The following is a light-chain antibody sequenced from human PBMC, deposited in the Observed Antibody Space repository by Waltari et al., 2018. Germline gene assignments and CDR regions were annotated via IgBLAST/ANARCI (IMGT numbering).Light chain of an antibody. V-gene: IGKV2-30*02. J-gene: IGKJ3*01. CDR3: MQNTHWPCT. CDR1: QSLVHSDGNAY. Sequence: DVVMTQSPLSLPVTLGQPASISCRSSQSLVHSDGNAYLTWFQQSPGLSPRRLSYKVSNRDSGVPDRFSGSGSGTDFTLKISRVEAEDVGVYYGMQNTHWPCTFGPGTQVDFK. CDR2: KVS.